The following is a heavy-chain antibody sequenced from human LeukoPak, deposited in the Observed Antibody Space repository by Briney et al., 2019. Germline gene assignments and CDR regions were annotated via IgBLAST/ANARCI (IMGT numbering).Heavy chain of an antibody. CDR1: EFTFSTYS. V-gene: IGHV3-30*03. D-gene: IGHD6-13*01. CDR2: ISYDGSNK. J-gene: IGHJ4*02. CDR3: ASALAAAGT. Sequence: GGSLRLSCAASEFTFSTYSMHWVRQAPGKGLEWVAVISYDGSNKYYADSVKGRFTISRDNSKNTLYLQMNSLRAEDTAVYYCASALAAAGTWGQGTLVTVSS.